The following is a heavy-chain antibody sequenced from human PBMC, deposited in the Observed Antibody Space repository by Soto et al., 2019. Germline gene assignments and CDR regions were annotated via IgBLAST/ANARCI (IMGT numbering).Heavy chain of an antibody. Sequence: ASVKVSCKASGYTFTSYGISWVRQAPGQGLEWMGWISAYNGNTNYAQKLQGRVTMTTDTSTSTAYMELRSLRSDDTAVYYCARENSGDSIGRGWFEPWGQGTLVTVSS. D-gene: IGHD1-26*01. V-gene: IGHV1-18*01. CDR3: ARENSGDSIGRGWFEP. CDR1: GYTFTSYG. CDR2: ISAYNGNT. J-gene: IGHJ5*02.